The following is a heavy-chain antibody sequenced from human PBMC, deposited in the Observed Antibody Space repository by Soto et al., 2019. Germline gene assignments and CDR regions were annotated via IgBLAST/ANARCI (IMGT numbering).Heavy chain of an antibody. CDR1: GDSISSSGNY. J-gene: IGHJ4*02. CDR3: ARSWDLEGFDS. D-gene: IGHD1-26*01. V-gene: IGHV4-39*01. Sequence: PSETLSLTCTVSGDSISSSGNYWVWIRQPPGKGLERIGSMYYSGSTYYNPSLKSRVSISVETWKNQFSLKLSSVTAADMALYYCARSWDLEGFDSWGQGILVTVSS. CDR2: MYYSGST.